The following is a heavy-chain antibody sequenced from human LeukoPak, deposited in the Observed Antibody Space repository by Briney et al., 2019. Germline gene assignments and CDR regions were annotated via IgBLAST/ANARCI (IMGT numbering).Heavy chain of an antibody. Sequence: PGGSLRLSCAASGFTFSDYWMHWVRQAPGKGLVWVSEINSDGSSTSYADSVKGRFTISRDNAKNTLYLQMNSLRAEDTAVCYCAKGPEFYYGSGSYILDYWGQGTLVTVSS. V-gene: IGHV3-74*01. D-gene: IGHD3-10*01. J-gene: IGHJ4*02. CDR2: INSDGSST. CDR1: GFTFSDYW. CDR3: AKGPEFYYGSGSYILDY.